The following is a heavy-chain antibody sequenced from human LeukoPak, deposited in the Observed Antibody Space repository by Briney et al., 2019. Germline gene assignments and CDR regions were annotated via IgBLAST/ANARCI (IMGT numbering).Heavy chain of an antibody. Sequence: GGSLRLSCAASGFTFISYAMAWVRQTPGRGLEWVSGISGSGDGTYYADSVKGRFTITIDNSKNTLYLQINSLRAEDTAVYYCAKRYSSSSWTAPFDPWGEGTLVTVSS. J-gene: IGHJ5*02. CDR3: AKRYSSSSWTAPFDP. CDR1: GFTFISYA. D-gene: IGHD2-2*01. V-gene: IGHV3-23*01. CDR2: ISGSGDGT.